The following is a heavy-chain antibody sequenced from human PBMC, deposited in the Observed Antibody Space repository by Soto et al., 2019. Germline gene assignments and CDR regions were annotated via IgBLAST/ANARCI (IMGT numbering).Heavy chain of an antibody. Sequence: SETLSLTCTVSGGSISSYYWSWIRQPPGKGLEWIGYIYYSGSTNYNPSLKSRVTISVDTSKNQFSLKLSSVTAADTAVYYCARQLSSVATIFFDYWGQGTLVTVSS. CDR3: ARQLSSVATIFFDY. CDR2: IYYSGST. D-gene: IGHD5-12*01. V-gene: IGHV4-59*08. J-gene: IGHJ4*02. CDR1: GGSISSYY.